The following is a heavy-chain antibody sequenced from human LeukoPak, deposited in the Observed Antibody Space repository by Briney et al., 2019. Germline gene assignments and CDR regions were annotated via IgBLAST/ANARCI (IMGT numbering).Heavy chain of an antibody. J-gene: IGHJ6*03. Sequence: SETLSLTCSVSGGSISRYYWSWIRQPPGKGLEWMGYIYYRGSTNYNPSLKSRVTISVDTTNNLFSLRLRSVTAADTAVYFCARGRVSSSTWYSTYYYYFYMDVWGKGTTVTVSS. V-gene: IGHV4-59*01. CDR3: ARGRVSSSTWYSTYYYYFYMDV. D-gene: IGHD1-1*01. CDR2: IYYRGST. CDR1: GGSISRYY.